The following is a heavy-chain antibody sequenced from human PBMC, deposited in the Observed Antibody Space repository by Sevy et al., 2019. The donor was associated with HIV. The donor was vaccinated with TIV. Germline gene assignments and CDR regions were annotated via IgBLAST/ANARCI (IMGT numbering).Heavy chain of an antibody. D-gene: IGHD6-19*01. Sequence: SETLSLTCAVYGGSFSGYYWSWIRQPPGKGLEWIGEINHSGSTNYNPSLKSRVTISVDTSKNQFSLKLSSVTAADTAGYYWARGRIAVAGTWGWFDPWGQGTLVTVSS. CDR2: INHSGST. CDR3: ARGRIAVAGTWGWFDP. V-gene: IGHV4-34*01. CDR1: GGSFSGYY. J-gene: IGHJ5*02.